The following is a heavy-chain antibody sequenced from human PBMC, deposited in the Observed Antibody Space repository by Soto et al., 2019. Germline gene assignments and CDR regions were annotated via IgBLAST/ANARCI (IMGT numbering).Heavy chain of an antibody. D-gene: IGHD1-1*01. CDR2: SYSTGGT. J-gene: IGHJ4*02. CDR1: GGSISSTPYY. CDR3: ARHLRRDGYNYYFDF. Sequence: SETLSLTCTVSGGSISSTPYYWGWIRQPPGKGLEWIGNSYSTGGTTYNPSLKSRVSISVDTSKNQFSLKLSSVTAADTAVYFCARHLRRDGYNYYFDFWGQGTLVTVSS. V-gene: IGHV4-39*01.